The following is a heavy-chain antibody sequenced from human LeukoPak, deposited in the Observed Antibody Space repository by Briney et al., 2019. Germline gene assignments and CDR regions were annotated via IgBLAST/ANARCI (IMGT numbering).Heavy chain of an antibody. V-gene: IGHV3-48*02. J-gene: IGHJ4*02. CDR3: ARALGGPSGPY. D-gene: IGHD3-10*01. Sequence: GRCLRPSCAAAAFTFSIYSMNWVRQDPGKWLEWVSHISSSSNTIHYAASVKGRFTISRYNAKASLYLQLNSLRDEDTAVYYCARALGGPSGPYWGQGTLVTVSS. CDR1: AFTFSIYS. CDR2: ISSSSNTI.